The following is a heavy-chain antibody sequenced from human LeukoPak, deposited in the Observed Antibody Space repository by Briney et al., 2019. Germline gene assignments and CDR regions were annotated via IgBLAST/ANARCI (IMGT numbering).Heavy chain of an antibody. CDR2: ISSTSFI. CDR3: LRGRSPSYGYFDY. V-gene: IGHV3-69-1*01. D-gene: IGHD3-16*01. Sequence: VSSISSTSFIKYADSVKGRFTSSRDNAENSLYLQMSSLRAEDTAVYYCLRGRSPSYGYFDYWGQGVLVTVSS. J-gene: IGHJ4*02.